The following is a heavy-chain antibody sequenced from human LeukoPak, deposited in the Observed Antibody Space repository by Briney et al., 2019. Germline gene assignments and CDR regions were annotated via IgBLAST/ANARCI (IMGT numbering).Heavy chain of an antibody. Sequence: KTSETLSLTCSVSGGSISSYSWSWIRQPPGKGLEWIGYIYYSGSTNYNPSLKRRVTQSVDTSKNQFSLKVSSVTAVYTAVYYCARLRPDYDILTGFPMDVWGPGTTVTVSS. V-gene: IGHV4-59*01. CDR3: ARLRPDYDILTGFPMDV. CDR1: GGSISSYS. J-gene: IGHJ6*02. D-gene: IGHD3-9*01. CDR2: IYYSGST.